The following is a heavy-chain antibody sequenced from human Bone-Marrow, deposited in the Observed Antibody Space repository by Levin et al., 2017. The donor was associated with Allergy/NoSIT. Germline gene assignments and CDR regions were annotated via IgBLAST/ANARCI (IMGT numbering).Heavy chain of an antibody. CDR3: ARGGDYYDVRGFPYYYYAMEV. CDR2: ILPMFGTY. D-gene: IGHD3-22*01. CDR1: GGTFTSYA. J-gene: IGHJ6*02. Sequence: SVKVSCKASGGTFTSYAITWVRQAPGQGLEWMGGILPMFGTYKYSQKFQGRVTIIADKVTNTVHMELSSLRSDDTAVYYCARGGDYYDVRGFPYYYYAMEVWGQGTTVTVSS. V-gene: IGHV1-69*06.